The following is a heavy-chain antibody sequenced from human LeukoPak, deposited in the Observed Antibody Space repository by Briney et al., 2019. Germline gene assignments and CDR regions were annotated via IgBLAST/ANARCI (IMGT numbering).Heavy chain of an antibody. CDR1: GAALSEYY. Sequence: SETLSLTCAVYGAALSEYYWSWIRQPPGKGLEWIGEVAHKGPTVYSPTLNRKYNPSFKSRITMSVDPSKNQFSLKLTSVTVADTATYYCVRQGTNSGYYLLDYWGQGHQVIVSS. D-gene: IGHD3-22*01. CDR3: VRQGTNSGYYLLDY. J-gene: IGHJ4*02. CDR2: VAHKGPTVYSPTLNR. V-gene: IGHV4-34*01.